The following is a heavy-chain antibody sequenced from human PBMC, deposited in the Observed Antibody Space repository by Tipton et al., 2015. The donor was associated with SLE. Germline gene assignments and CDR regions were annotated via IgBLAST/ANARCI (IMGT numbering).Heavy chain of an antibody. CDR1: GFTVSSNY. CDR2: IYSGGST. J-gene: IGHJ3*01. V-gene: IGHV3-53*01. Sequence: SLRLSCAASGFTVSSNYMSWVRQAPGKGLEWVSVIYSGGSTYYADSVKGRFTISRDNAKNSLYLQMNSLRAEDTAVYYCARTLDALDLWGQGTMVTVSS. CDR3: ARTLDALDL.